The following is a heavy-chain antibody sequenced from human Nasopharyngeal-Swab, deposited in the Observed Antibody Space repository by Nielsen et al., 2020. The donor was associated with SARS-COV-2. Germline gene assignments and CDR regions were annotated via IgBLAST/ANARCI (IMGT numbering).Heavy chain of an antibody. V-gene: IGHV5-51*01. Sequence: GESLKISCKGSGYSFTSYWIDWVRQMPGKGLEWMGIIYPGDSDTRYSPSFQGQVTISADKSISTAYLQWSSLKASDTAMYYCARHDGRLHLRGYSSLFDPWGQGTLVTVSS. D-gene: IGHD5-18*01. J-gene: IGHJ5*02. CDR3: ARHDGRLHLRGYSSLFDP. CDR1: GYSFTSYW. CDR2: IYPGDSDT.